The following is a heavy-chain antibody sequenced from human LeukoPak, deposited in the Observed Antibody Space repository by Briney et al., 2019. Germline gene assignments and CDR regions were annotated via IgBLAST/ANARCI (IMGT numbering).Heavy chain of an antibody. CDR2: IDTATRT. V-gene: IGHV3-13*01. Sequence: GGSLRLSCEASGFDISMYEMNWVRQVPGKGLEWVALIDTATRTKYLGSVKGRFTISRDNAKNSLYLQMNSLRAEDTAVYYCASPHLYGMDVWGQGTTVTVSS. CDR3: ASPHLYGMDV. CDR1: GFDISMYE. J-gene: IGHJ6*02.